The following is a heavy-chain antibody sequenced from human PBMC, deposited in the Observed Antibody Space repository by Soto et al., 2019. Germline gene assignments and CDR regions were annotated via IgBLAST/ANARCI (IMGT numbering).Heavy chain of an antibody. Sequence: QVQLVQSGAEVKKPGASVKVSCKASGYTFTSYDINWVRQATGQGLEWMGWMNPNSGNTGYAQKFQGRVTMTRNTPLRTAYLELSSLRSEDTAVFSCATTLYGDHVDYGGQGTLVTVSS. CDR2: MNPNSGNT. V-gene: IGHV1-8*01. D-gene: IGHD4-17*01. J-gene: IGHJ4*02. CDR3: ATTLYGDHVDY. CDR1: GYTFTSYD.